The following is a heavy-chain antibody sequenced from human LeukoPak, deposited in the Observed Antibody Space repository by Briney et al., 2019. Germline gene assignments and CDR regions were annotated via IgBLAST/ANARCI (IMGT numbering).Heavy chain of an antibody. J-gene: IGHJ4*02. V-gene: IGHV6-1*01. Sequence: SQTLSLTCAISGDSVSSDSAACNWIRQSPSRGLEWLGRTYYRSKWYNDYAVSVKSRITINPDISKNQLSLQLNSVTPEDTAVYYCAREPHYGDFTVVWGQGTLVTVSS. D-gene: IGHD4-17*01. CDR2: TYYRSKWYN. CDR3: AREPHYGDFTVV. CDR1: GDSVSSDSAA.